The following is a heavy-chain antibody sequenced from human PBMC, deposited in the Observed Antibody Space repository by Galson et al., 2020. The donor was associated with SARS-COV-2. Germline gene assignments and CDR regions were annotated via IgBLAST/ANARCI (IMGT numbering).Heavy chain of an antibody. D-gene: IGHD3-3*01. Sequence: GESLKISCKASGYTFTGYYMHWVRQAPGQGLAWMGWITPNSGGTNYAQKFQGWVTMTRDTSISTAYMELSRLRSDDTAVYYCARSPVVLRFSIDYWGQGTLVTVSS. CDR3: ARSPVVLRFSIDY. J-gene: IGHJ4*02. CDR1: GYTFTGYY. CDR2: ITPNSGGT. V-gene: IGHV1-2*04.